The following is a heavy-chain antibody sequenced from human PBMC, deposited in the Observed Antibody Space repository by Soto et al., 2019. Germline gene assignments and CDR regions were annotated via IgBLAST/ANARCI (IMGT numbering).Heavy chain of an antibody. V-gene: IGHV1-69*14. CDR2: IIPIFGTA. Sequence: QVQLVQSGAEVKKPGSSVKVSCKASGGTFSSYAISWVRQAPGQGLEWMGGIIPIFGTANYAQKFQGRVTSTADKSTSTAYMELSSLRSEDTAVYYCARGDCTNGVCYARFDPWGQGTLVTVSS. D-gene: IGHD2-8*01. CDR3: ARGDCTNGVCYARFDP. J-gene: IGHJ5*02. CDR1: GGTFSSYA.